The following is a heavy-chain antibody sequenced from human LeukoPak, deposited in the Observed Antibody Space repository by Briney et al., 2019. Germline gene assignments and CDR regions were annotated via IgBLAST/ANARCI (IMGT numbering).Heavy chain of an antibody. Sequence: PGGSLRLSCAASGFTFSSYAMSWVRQAPGKGLEWVSAVSGSGGSTYYADSVKGRFTISRDNSKNTLYLQMNSLRAEDTAVYYCAKRGWGSSSSYAPFDIWGQGTMVTVSS. V-gene: IGHV3-23*01. CDR2: VSGSGGST. J-gene: IGHJ3*02. D-gene: IGHD2-2*01. CDR3: AKRGWGSSSSYAPFDI. CDR1: GFTFSSYA.